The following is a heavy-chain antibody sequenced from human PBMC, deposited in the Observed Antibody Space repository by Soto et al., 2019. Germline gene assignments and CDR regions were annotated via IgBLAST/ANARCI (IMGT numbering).Heavy chain of an antibody. CDR3: AKVYPSQSYGDYGHFDY. CDR1: GFTFSSCG. Sequence: VGSLRLSCAASGFTFSSCGMHWVRQAPGKGLEWVAVISYDGSNKYYADSVKGRFTISRDNSKNTLYLQMNSLRAEDTAVYYCAKVYPSQSYGDYGHFDYWGQGILVTVFS. CDR2: ISYDGSNK. D-gene: IGHD4-17*01. V-gene: IGHV3-30*18. J-gene: IGHJ4*02.